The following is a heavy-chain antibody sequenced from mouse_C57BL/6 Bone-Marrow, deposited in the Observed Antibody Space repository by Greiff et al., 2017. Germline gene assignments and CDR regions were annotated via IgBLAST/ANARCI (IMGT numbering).Heavy chain of an antibody. Sequence: VQLKQSGAELVRPGASVKLSCTASGFNIKDDYMHWVKQRPEQGLEWIGVIDPENGDTEYASKFQGKATITADTSSNTAYLQLSSLTSEDTAVYYCTTSITTVVATDYWGQGTTLTVSS. CDR2: IDPENGDT. CDR3: TTSITTVVATDY. CDR1: GFNIKDDY. J-gene: IGHJ2*01. V-gene: IGHV14-4*01. D-gene: IGHD1-1*01.